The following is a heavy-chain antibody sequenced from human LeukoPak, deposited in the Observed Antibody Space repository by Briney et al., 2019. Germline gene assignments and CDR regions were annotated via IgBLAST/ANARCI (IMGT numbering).Heavy chain of an antibody. D-gene: IGHD2-8*02. CDR3: SRDQVECTGGTCQSRVGFDF. V-gene: IGHV4-31*03. CDR1: GDSISNGVKY. CDR2: IYHSGRS. Sequence: SETLSLTCTVSGDSISNGVKYWSWIRQHPGRGLEWIGYIYHSGRSYYNPSLKSRITMSVDTSKNQFSLNLSSVTAADTAVYYCSRDQVECTGGTCQSRVGFDFWGQGTLVTVSS. J-gene: IGHJ4*02.